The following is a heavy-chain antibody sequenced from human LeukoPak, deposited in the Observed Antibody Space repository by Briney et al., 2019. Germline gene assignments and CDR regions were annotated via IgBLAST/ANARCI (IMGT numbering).Heavy chain of an antibody. J-gene: IGHJ4*02. D-gene: IGHD6-19*01. Sequence: PSETLSLTCAVYGGSFSSYYRSWIRQPPGKGLEWIGEIEHSGSTNTHPSLKSRFTTSVDIPKNQFNRKLRAVTAAERAVYYGARLVRGQWLVLDYCGERTLGTVS. CDR1: GGSFSSYY. V-gene: IGHV4-34*01. CDR2: IEHSGST. CDR3: ARLVRGQWLVLDY.